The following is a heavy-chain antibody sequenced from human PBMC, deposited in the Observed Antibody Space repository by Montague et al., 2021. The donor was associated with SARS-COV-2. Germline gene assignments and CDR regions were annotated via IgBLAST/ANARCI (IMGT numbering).Heavy chain of an antibody. Sequence: SETLSLTCAVSGGSISSSNYWIWVRQPPGKVLEWIGEVYHGGTTNYKPSLKSRVTISVDKSKNQLSLQLSSVTAADTAVYYCARQGVFSYTRGENWGQGTLVTVSS. CDR3: ARQGVFSYTRGEN. CDR1: GGSISSSNY. CDR2: VYHGGTT. V-gene: IGHV4-4*02. J-gene: IGHJ4*02. D-gene: IGHD3-10*01.